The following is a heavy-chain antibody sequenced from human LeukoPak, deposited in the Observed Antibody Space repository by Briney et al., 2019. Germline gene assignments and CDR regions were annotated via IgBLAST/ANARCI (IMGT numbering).Heavy chain of an antibody. CDR1: GYTFTSYG. D-gene: IGHD6-13*01. CDR2: INPNSGGT. Sequence: GASVKVSCKASGYTFTSYGISWVRQAPGQGLEWMGWINPNSGGTNYAQKFQGRVTMTRDTSISTAYMELSRLRSDDTAVYYCAREYSSSWYSHYYYMDVWGKGTTVTVSS. CDR3: AREYSSSWYSHYYYMDV. J-gene: IGHJ6*03. V-gene: IGHV1-2*02.